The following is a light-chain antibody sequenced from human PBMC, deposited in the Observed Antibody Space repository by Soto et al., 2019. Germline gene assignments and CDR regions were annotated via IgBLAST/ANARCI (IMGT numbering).Light chain of an antibody. J-gene: IGLJ2*01. CDR3: QSYDSSLREV. V-gene: IGLV1-40*01. CDR1: SSNIGAGYD. Sequence: QSVLTQPPSVSGAPGQRVTISCTGRSSNIGAGYDVHWYQQLPGTAPKLLIYGNSNRPSGVPERFSGSKSGTSASLAITGLQGGDEADYYCQSYDSSLREVFGGGTKLTVL. CDR2: GNS.